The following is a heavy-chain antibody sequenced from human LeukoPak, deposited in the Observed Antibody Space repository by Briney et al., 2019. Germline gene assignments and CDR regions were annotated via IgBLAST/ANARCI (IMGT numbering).Heavy chain of an antibody. CDR2: INHSGST. CDR3: ARGSLDDSSGYYFYYYGMDV. V-gene: IGHV4-34*01. Sequence: SETLSLTCAVYGGSFSGYYWSWIRQPPGKGLEWIGEINHSGSTNYNPSLKSRVTISVDTSKNQFSLKLSSVTAADTAVYYCARGSLDDSSGYYFYYYGMDVWGQGTTVTVSS. CDR1: GGSFSGYY. D-gene: IGHD3-22*01. J-gene: IGHJ6*02.